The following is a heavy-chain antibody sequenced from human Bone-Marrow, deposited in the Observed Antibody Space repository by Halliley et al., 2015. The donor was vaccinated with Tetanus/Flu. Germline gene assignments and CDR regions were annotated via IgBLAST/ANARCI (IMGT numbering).Heavy chain of an antibody. CDR2: IWYDGSKK. D-gene: IGHD6-6*01. J-gene: IGHJ3*02. V-gene: IGHV3-33*01. Sequence: GGVAVIWYDGSKKYYADSVKGRFIISRDNSKNTLYLQMNSLRAEDTAVYYCLKADSSSSFDIWGQGTMVTVSS. CDR3: LKADSSSSFDI.